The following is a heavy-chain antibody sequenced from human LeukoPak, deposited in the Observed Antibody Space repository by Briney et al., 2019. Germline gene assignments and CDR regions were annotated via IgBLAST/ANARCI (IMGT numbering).Heavy chain of an antibody. Sequence: PGGSLRLSCAASGFTFSSYWMSWVRQAPGKGLEWVANIKQDGSEKYYVDSVKGRFTISRDNAKNSLYLQMNSLRAEDTAVYYCARSMVRGVHPIYYYYGMDVWGQGTTVTVSS. D-gene: IGHD3-10*01. CDR1: GFTFSSYW. CDR2: IKQDGSEK. V-gene: IGHV3-7*01. J-gene: IGHJ6*02. CDR3: ARSMVRGVHPIYYYYGMDV.